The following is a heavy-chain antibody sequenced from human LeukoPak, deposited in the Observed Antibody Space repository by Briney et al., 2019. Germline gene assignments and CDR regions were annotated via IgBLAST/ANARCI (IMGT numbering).Heavy chain of an antibody. CDR1: GFTFSSYS. CDR3: ARDSASIAVAGTGDY. V-gene: IGHV3-21*01. Sequence: GGSLRLSCAASGFTFSSYSMNWVRQAPGKGLEWVSSISSSSSYIYYAGSVKGRFTISRDNSKNTLYLQMNSLRVEDTAVYYCARDSASIAVAGTGDYWGQGTLVTVSS. D-gene: IGHD6-19*01. J-gene: IGHJ4*02. CDR2: ISSSSSYI.